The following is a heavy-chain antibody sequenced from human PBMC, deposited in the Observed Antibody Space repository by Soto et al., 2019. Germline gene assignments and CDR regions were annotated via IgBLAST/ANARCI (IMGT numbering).Heavy chain of an antibody. CDR2: IYYSGST. CDR1: GGSISSSSYY. J-gene: IGHJ6*04. CDR3: ARHRVMVGEVAGEYTHSLGV. D-gene: IGHD3-10*01. Sequence: SETLSLTCTVSGGSISSSSYYWGWIRQPPGKGLEWIGSIYYSGSTYYNPSLKSRVTISVDTSKNQFSLKLSSVTAADTAVYYWARHRVMVGEVAGEYTHSLGVGGKGTWDALSP. V-gene: IGHV4-39*01.